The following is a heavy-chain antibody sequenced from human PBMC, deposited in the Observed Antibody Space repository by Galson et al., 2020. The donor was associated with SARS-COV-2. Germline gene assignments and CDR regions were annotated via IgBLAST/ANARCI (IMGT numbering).Heavy chain of an antibody. V-gene: IGHV1-24*01. J-gene: IGHJ6*02. CDR3: ATAPIVVVTAAITYYYGMDV. CDR2: FDPEDGET. Sequence: GESLKISCKVSGYTLTELSMHWVRPAPGKGLEWMGGFDPEDGETLYAQKFQGRVTMTEDTSTDTAYMELSSLRSEDTAVYYCATAPIVVVTAAITYYYGMDVWGQGTTVTVSS. CDR1: GYTLTELS. D-gene: IGHD2-2*01.